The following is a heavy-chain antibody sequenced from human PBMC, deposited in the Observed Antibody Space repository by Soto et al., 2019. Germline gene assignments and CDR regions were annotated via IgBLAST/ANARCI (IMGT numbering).Heavy chain of an antibody. Sequence: PSETLSLTCTVSGGSISSGDYYWSWIRQPPGKGLEWIGYIYYSGSTYYNPSLKSRVTISVDTSKNQFSLKLSSVTAADTAVYYCARENYDSSGYYPWGQGTLVTVSS. CDR3: ARENYDSSGYYP. CDR2: IYYSGST. D-gene: IGHD3-22*01. J-gene: IGHJ5*02. CDR1: GGSISSGDYY. V-gene: IGHV4-30-4*01.